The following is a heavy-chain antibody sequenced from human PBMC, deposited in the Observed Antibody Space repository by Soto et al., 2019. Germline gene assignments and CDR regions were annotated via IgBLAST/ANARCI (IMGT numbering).Heavy chain of an antibody. CDR1: GGSISSGGYY. V-gene: IGHV4-31*03. J-gene: IGHJ6*03. Sequence: QVQLQESGPGLVKPSQTLSLTCTVSGGSISSGGYYWSWIRQHPGKGLEWIGYIYYSGSTYYNPSLKSRVTISVDTSKNQFSLKLSSVTAADTAVYFCAREWQGESPPSYYYYYYMDVWGKGTTVTVSS. CDR2: IYYSGST. CDR3: AREWQGESPPSYYYYYYMDV. D-gene: IGHD1-26*01.